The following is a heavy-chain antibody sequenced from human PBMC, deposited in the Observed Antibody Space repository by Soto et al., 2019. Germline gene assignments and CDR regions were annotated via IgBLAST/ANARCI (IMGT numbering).Heavy chain of an antibody. J-gene: IGHJ5*02. CDR1: GDSISSTYYY. D-gene: IGHD6-13*01. Sequence: SETLSLTCTVSGDSISSTYYYWGWLRQPPGKGLEWIGTIYYSGSTYYNPSLKSRVTISLTTSKNQFFLKLNSVTAADTAVYYCARAKAPLYSSSWYWFDPWGQGTLVTVSS. V-gene: IGHV4-39*07. CDR2: IYYSGST. CDR3: ARAKAPLYSSSWYWFDP.